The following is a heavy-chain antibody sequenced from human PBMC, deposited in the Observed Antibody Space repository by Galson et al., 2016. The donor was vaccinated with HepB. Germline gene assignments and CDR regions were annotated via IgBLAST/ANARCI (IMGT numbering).Heavy chain of an antibody. CDR2: IYPGDSDT. CDR1: GYNFMSYW. V-gene: IGHV5-51*01. D-gene: IGHD3-22*01. Sequence: QSGAEVKKPGESLKISCKGSGYNFMSYWIGWVRQMPGKGLEWMGHIYPGDSDTRYSPSFQGQVTISADKSFSTAYLQWSSLKASDTAMYYCARHEHYSHSSSYHFWGQGTLVTVSS. CDR3: ARHEHYSHSSSYHF. J-gene: IGHJ4*02.